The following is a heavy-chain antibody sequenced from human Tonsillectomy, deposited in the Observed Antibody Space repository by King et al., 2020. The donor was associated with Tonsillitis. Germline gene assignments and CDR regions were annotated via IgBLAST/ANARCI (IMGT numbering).Heavy chain of an antibody. J-gene: IGHJ6*02. V-gene: IGHV4-59*01. CDR2: IYYSGST. CDR3: ARDSNYYYGMDV. CDR1: GDSITSYY. Sequence: QLQESGPGLVKPSETLSLTCTVSGDSITSYYWSWIRQPPGKGLEWIGYIYYSGSTNYNPSLKSRVTISVDTSKNQLSLKLSSVTAADTAIYYCARDSNYYYGMDVWGQGTTVTVSS.